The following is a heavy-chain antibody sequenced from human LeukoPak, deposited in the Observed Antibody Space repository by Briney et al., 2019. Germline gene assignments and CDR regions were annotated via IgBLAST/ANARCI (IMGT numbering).Heavy chain of an antibody. D-gene: IGHD2-15*01. V-gene: IGHV3-23*01. Sequence: GGSLRLSCAASGFTFSSYAMSWVRQAPGKGLEWVSAISGSGGSTYYADSVKGRFTISRDNSKNTLYLQMNSPRAEDTAVYYCAKDSRDCSGGSCYDDYYYYGMDVWGQGTTVTVSS. CDR1: GFTFSSYA. CDR2: ISGSGGST. CDR3: AKDSRDCSGGSCYDDYYYYGMDV. J-gene: IGHJ6*02.